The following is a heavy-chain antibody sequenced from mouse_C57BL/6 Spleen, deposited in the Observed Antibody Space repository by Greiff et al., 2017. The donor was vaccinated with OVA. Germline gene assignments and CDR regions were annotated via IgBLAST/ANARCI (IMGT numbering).Heavy chain of an antibody. D-gene: IGHD1-1*01. V-gene: IGHV3-6*01. J-gene: IGHJ1*03. CDR1: GYSITSGYY. CDR2: ISYDGSN. Sequence: VQLQQSGPGLVKPSQSLSLTCSVTGYSITSGYYWNWIRQFPGNKLEWMGYISYDGSNNYNPSLKNRISITRDTSKNQFFLKFNSVTTEDTATYYCARGSYWYFDVWGTGTTVTVSS. CDR3: ARGSYWYFDV.